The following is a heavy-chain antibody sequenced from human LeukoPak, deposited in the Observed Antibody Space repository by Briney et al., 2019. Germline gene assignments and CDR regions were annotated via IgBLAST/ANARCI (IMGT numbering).Heavy chain of an antibody. CDR2: INHSGST. D-gene: IGHD3-3*01. J-gene: IGHJ6*03. CDR1: GGSFSGYY. V-gene: IGHV4-34*01. Sequence: PSETLSLTCAVYGGSFSGYYWSWIRQPPGKGLEWIGEINHSGSTNYSPSLKSRVTISVDTSKNQFSLKLSSVTAADTAVYYCARVRTIFGVVTNYYYYYYYMDVWGKGTTVTVSS. CDR3: ARVRTIFGVVTNYYYYYYYMDV.